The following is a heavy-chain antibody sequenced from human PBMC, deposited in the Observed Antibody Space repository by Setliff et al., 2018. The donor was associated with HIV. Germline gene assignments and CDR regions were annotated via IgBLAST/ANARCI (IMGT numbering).Heavy chain of an antibody. V-gene: IGHV3-30*04. CDR3: ARENYYGSGTHFFDD. J-gene: IGHJ4*02. Sequence: PGGSLRLSCAASGFTLSGYDMHWVRQAPGKGLEWVALISYDGSYDKYADSVKGRFTGSRDNSKNMLYLQMNSLRVEDTAIYYCARENYYGSGTHFFDDWGQGTLVTVSS. CDR1: GFTLSGYD. D-gene: IGHD3-10*01. CDR2: ISYDGSYD.